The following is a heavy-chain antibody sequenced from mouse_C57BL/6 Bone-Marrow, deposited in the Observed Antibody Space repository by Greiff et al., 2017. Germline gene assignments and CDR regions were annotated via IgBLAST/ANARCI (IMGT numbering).Heavy chain of an antibody. D-gene: IGHD1-1*01. CDR1: GYAFSSSW. CDR2: IYPGDGDT. Sequence: VQLQQSGPELVKPGASVKISCKASGYAFSSSWMNWVKQRPGKGLEWIGRIYPGDGDTNYNGKFKGKATLTADKSSSTAYMQLSSLTSEDSAVYFCARGGNYSWCAYWGQGTLVTVSA. J-gene: IGHJ3*01. V-gene: IGHV1-82*01. CDR3: ARGGNYSWCAY.